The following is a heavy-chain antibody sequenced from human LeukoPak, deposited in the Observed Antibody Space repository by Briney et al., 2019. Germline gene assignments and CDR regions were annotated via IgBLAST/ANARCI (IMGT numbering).Heavy chain of an antibody. CDR3: TTEERVSSGYCSGGSCYIDY. V-gene: IGHV3-15*01. CDR1: GFTFSSYW. CDR2: IKSETDGGTT. J-gene: IGHJ4*02. D-gene: IGHD2-15*01. Sequence: GGSLRLSCAASGFTFSSYWMHWVRQAPGKGLEWVGRIKSETDGGTTDYAAPVKGRFIISRDDSKNTLYLQMNSLKTEDTAVYYCTTEERVSSGYCSGGSCYIDYWGQGTLVTVSS.